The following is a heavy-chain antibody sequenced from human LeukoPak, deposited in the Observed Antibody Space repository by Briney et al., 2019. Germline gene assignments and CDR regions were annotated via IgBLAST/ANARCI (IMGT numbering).Heavy chain of an antibody. V-gene: IGHV1-2*02. Sequence: GASVKVSCKASGYTFTGYYMHWVRQAPGQGLEWMGWINPNSGGTNYAQKFQGRVTMTRDTSISTAYMELSRLRSDDTAVYYCARSGANWGWTGEHWYFDLWGRGTLVTVSS. D-gene: IGHD7-27*01. CDR1: GYTFTGYY. CDR3: ARSGANWGWTGEHWYFDL. J-gene: IGHJ2*01. CDR2: INPNSGGT.